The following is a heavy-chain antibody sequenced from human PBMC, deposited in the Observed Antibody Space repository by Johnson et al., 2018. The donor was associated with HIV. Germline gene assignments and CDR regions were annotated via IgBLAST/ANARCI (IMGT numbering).Heavy chain of an antibody. V-gene: IGHV3-66*01. CDR1: GFTVSSNY. D-gene: IGHD3-10*01. CDR2: IYSGGST. Sequence: VQLVESGGGLVQPGGSLRLSCAASGFTVSSNYMSWVRQAPGKGLEWVAVIYSGGSTYYADSVTGRFTISRDNSKNTLYLQMNSLSAEDTAVYYCARVEDGSGSYYPDAFDIWGQGTMVTVSS. J-gene: IGHJ3*02. CDR3: ARVEDGSGSYYPDAFDI.